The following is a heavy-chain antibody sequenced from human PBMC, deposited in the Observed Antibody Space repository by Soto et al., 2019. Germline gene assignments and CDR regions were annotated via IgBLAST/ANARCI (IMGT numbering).Heavy chain of an antibody. CDR1: GDSVSTNSAA. CDR2: TYYRSKWYS. Sequence: QVQLQQSGPGLVKPSQTLSLTCAISGDSVSTNSAAWNWIRQSPSRGLEWLGRTYYRSKWYSDYAVCVKSRIXXNXDXXKNQFSLQLDSVTHEDTAVYYCARGIAAAGGWFDPWGQGTLVTVSS. J-gene: IGHJ5*02. V-gene: IGHV6-1*01. CDR3: ARGIAAAGGWFDP. D-gene: IGHD6-13*01.